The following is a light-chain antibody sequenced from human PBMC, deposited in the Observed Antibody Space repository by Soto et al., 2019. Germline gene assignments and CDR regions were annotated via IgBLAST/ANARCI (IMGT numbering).Light chain of an antibody. J-gene: IGLJ2*01. CDR2: EGS. CDR1: SSDVGTYNL. CDR3: SSYAGSSTSDVV. V-gene: IGLV2-23*01. Sequence: QSALTQPASVSGSPGQSITISCTGTSSDVGTYNLVSWNQQHPGKAPKLMIYEGSKRPSGVSDRFSGSKSGNTASLTISGLQAEDEADYYCSSYAGSSTSDVVFGGGTKLTVL.